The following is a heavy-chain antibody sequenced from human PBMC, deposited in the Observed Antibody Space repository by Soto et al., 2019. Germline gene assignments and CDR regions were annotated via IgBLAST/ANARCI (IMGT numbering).Heavy chain of an antibody. CDR1: GGSFSGYY. V-gene: IGHV4-34*09. CDR2: IYYSGNT. D-gene: IGHD5-18*01. Sequence: SETLSLTCAVYGGSFSGYYWSWIRQPPGKGLEWIGNIYYSGNTYYNPSLKSRLTISVDTSKNQFSLNLSSVTAADTAVYYCARDRLMATAGTARHYFGLDVWGQGTTVTVSS. J-gene: IGHJ6*02. CDR3: ARDRLMATAGTARHYFGLDV.